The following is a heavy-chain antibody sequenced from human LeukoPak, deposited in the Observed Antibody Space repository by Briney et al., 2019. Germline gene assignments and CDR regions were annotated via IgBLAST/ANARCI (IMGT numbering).Heavy chain of an antibody. V-gene: IGHV3-74*01. CDR2: INSDGSTT. D-gene: IGHD3-22*01. CDR3: ARDGTYYYDSSGYYSSNAFDI. Sequence: PGGSLRLSCAASGFTFSRYWMHWVRQAPGKGLVWVSRINSDGSTTSYADSVKGRFTISRDNAKNSLYLQMDSLRAEDTAVYYCARDGTYYYDSSGYYSSNAFDIWGQGTMVTVSS. J-gene: IGHJ3*02. CDR1: GFTFSRYW.